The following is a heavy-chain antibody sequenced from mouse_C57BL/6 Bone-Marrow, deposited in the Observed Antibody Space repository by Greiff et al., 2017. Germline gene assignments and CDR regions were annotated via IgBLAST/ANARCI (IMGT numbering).Heavy chain of an antibody. CDR3: TRFYDYDRGFDY. Sequence: EVQGVESGEGLVKPGGSLKLSCAASGFTFSSYAMSWVRQTPEKRLEWVAYISSGGDYIYYADTVKGRFTISRDNARNTLYLQMSSLKSENTAMYYCTRFYDYDRGFDYWGQGTTLTVTS. V-gene: IGHV5-9-1*02. CDR1: GFTFSSYA. D-gene: IGHD2-4*01. CDR2: ISSGGDYI. J-gene: IGHJ2*01.